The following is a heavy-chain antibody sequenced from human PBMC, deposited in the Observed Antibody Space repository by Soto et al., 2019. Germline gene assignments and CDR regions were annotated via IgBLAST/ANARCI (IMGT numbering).Heavy chain of an antibody. Sequence: EVQLLESGGGLVQPGGSLRLSCAASGFSFSNYAVTWVRQAPGKGLEWVSAISASGGSTYYADSVKGRFTISRDNSKNTVQLEMKSLRAEDTAVYYCAKRLWSGSNSVGNGMDVW. CDR2: ISASGGST. J-gene: IGHJ6*01. CDR1: GFSFSNYA. D-gene: IGHD3-3*01. CDR3: AKRLWSGSNSVGNGMDV. V-gene: IGHV3-23*01.